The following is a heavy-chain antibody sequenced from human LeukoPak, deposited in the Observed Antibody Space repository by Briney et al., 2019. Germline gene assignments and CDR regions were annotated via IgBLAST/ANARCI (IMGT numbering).Heavy chain of an antibody. J-gene: IGHJ4*02. CDR1: GFTFSSYA. D-gene: IGHD6-19*01. CDR2: ISYDGSNK. CDR3: ARDTYDRGWNGLFDY. V-gene: IGHV3-30-3*01. Sequence: GGSLRLSCAASGFTFSSYAMHWVRQAPGKGLEWVAVISYDGSNKYYADSVKGRFTISRDNAKNSLYLQMDSLRAEDTAVYYCARDTYDRGWNGLFDYWGQGTLVTVSS.